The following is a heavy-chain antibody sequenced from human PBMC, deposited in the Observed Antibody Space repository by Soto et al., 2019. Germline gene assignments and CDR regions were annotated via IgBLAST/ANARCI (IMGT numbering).Heavy chain of an antibody. CDR1: GYTFTSDD. Sequence: ASVKVSCKAAGYTFTSDDINWVRQATGQGLEWMGWMNPNSGNTGYAQKLQVRVTMTRNTSISTAYMELRSLRSEDTAVYYCARDKKQQLVPPDYWGQGPLVPVSP. CDR3: ARDKKQQLVPPDY. CDR2: MNPNSGNT. J-gene: IGHJ4*02. V-gene: IGHV1-8*01. D-gene: IGHD6-13*01.